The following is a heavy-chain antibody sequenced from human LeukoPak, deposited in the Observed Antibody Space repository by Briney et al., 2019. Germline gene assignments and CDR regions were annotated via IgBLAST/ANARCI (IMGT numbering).Heavy chain of an antibody. V-gene: IGHV1-2*02. D-gene: IGHD2-2*01. CDR1: GYTFTGYY. J-gene: IGHJ4*02. Sequence: ASVKVSCKASGYTFTGYYMHWVRQAPGQGLEWMGWINPNSGGTNYARKFQGRVTMTRDTSISTAYMELSRLRSDGTAVYYCARAVFRPAAVDYWGQGTLVTVSS. CDR3: ARAVFRPAAVDY. CDR2: INPNSGGT.